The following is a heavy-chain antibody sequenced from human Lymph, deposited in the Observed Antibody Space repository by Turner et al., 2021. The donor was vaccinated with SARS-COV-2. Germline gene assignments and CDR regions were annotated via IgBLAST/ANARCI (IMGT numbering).Heavy chain of an antibody. Sequence: QVQLVESGGGVVQPGRSLRHSCAASGFTFSSYAMHWVRQAPGKGLEWVAFISYDGSDKYYADSVKGRFTFSRDNAKNTLYLQMNSLRAEDTAVYYCARDRDSSGCVDYWGQGTLVTVSS. CDR2: ISYDGSDK. J-gene: IGHJ4*02. D-gene: IGHD3-22*01. CDR1: GFTFSSYA. V-gene: IGHV3-30*04. CDR3: ARDRDSSGCVDY.